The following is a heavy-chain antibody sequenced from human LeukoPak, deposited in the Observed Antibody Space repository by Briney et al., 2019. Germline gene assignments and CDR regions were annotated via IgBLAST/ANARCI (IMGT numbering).Heavy chain of an antibody. V-gene: IGHV3-7*04. CDR2: IKEDGSEK. Sequence: GGSLRLSCEVSGFTFSTYLMDWIRQAPGKGPEWVANIKEDGSEKNYVDSVKGRFTASRDNAKNILYLQMNSLRSDDTAIYYCVRSLSIWGQGTMVTVSS. CDR3: VRSLSI. D-gene: IGHD3-16*01. J-gene: IGHJ3*02. CDR1: GFTFSTYL.